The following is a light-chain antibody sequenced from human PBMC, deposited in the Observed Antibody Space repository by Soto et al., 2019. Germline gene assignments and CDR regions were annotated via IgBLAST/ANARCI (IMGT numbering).Light chain of an antibody. Sequence: IVLTQSPGTLSLSPGERATLSCRASQSVRNNYLAWYQQKPGQAPRLLIYAASGRATGIPDRFRGSGSGIDFTLTMSRLEPEDFAVDHCQQYCSAPWTFAQGT. J-gene: IGKJ1*01. V-gene: IGKV3-20*01. CDR3: QQYCSAPWT. CDR2: AAS. CDR1: QSVRNNY.